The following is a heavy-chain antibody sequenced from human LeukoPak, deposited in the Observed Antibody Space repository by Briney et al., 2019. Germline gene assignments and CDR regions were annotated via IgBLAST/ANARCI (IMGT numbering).Heavy chain of an antibody. V-gene: IGHV4-34*01. CDR1: GGSFSGYY. D-gene: IGHD2-2*01. J-gene: IGHJ6*02. CDR3: AREVVVVPAAMLDGYYYGMDV. Sequence: SETLSLTCAVYGGSFSGYYWSWIRQPPGKGLEWIGEINHSGSTNYNPSLKSRVTISVDTSKNQFSLRLSSVTAADTAVYYCAREVVVVPAAMLDGYYYGMDVWGQRTTVTVSS. CDR2: INHSGST.